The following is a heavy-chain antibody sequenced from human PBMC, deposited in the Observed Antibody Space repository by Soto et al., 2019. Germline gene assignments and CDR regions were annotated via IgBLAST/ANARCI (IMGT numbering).Heavy chain of an antibody. Sequence: GGSLRLSCAASGFTFSSYGMTWVRQAPGKGLEWVSFSSATGSGRYYADSVKGRFTISRDNSKNTLYLQMSSLRADDTAVYYCAKDRRAGGNYGFYSDFWGQGALVTVSS. CDR3: AKDRRAGGNYGFYSDF. CDR1: GFTFSSYG. D-gene: IGHD1-7*01. V-gene: IGHV3-23*01. CDR2: SSATGSGR. J-gene: IGHJ4*02.